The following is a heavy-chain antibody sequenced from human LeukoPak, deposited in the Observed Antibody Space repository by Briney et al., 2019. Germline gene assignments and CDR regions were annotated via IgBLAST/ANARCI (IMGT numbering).Heavy chain of an antibody. CDR1: GFTFSSYC. CDR3: ARVRALDY. J-gene: IGHJ4*02. CDR2: ISSSSSYI. Sequence: GGSLRLSCAASGFTFSSYCMNWVRQAPGKGLEWVSSISSSSSYIYYADSVKGRFTISRDNSKNTLYLQMNSLRAEDTAVYYCARVRALDYWGQGTLVTVSS. V-gene: IGHV3-21*01.